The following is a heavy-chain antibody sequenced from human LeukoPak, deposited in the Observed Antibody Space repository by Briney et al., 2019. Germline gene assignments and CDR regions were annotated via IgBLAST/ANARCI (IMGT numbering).Heavy chain of an antibody. CDR3: AARPSDRTGYYYD. Sequence: GGSLRLSCAASGFTFSDYYMSWIRQAPGKGLEWVSYISSSGSTIYYADSVKGRFTISRDNAKNSLYLQMNSLRADDTAIYYCAARPSDRTGYYYDWGQGTLVTVSS. CDR2: ISSSGSTI. J-gene: IGHJ4*02. V-gene: IGHV3-11*01. D-gene: IGHD3-22*01. CDR1: GFTFSDYY.